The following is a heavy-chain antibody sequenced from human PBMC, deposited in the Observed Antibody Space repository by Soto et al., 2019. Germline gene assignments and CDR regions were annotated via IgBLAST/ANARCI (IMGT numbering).Heavy chain of an antibody. V-gene: IGHV3-53*01. CDR2: IYSGGST. Sequence: PRGSLVLSSADSGVTVTSNYMSWVRQAPGKGLEWVSVIYSGGSTYYADSVTGRFTISRDNSKNTLYLQMNSLRAEDTAVYYCATTVNRTFDSWGQGTLVPGSS. CDR1: GVTVTSNY. J-gene: IGHJ4*02. CDR3: ATTVNRTFDS. D-gene: IGHD1-1*01.